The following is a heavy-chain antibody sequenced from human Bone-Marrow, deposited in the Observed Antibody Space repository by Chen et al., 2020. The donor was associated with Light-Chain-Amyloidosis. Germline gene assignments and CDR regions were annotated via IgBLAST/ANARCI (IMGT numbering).Heavy chain of an antibody. CDR2: INHSGST. CDR1: GGSFSGYY. Sequence: QVQLQQWGAGLLKPSETLSLTCAVYGGSFSGYYWSWNRQPQGKGLECIGEINHSGSTNYNTSLKSRVTISVDTSKNQFSLKLSSVTAADTAVYYCARVGVDRGFDYWGQGTLVTVSS. J-gene: IGHJ4*02. CDR3: ARVGVDRGFDY. V-gene: IGHV4-34*01. D-gene: IGHD3-10*01.